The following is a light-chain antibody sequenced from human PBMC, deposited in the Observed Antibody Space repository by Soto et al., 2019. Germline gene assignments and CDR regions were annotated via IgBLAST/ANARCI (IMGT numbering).Light chain of an antibody. CDR3: QKYNSAPWT. Sequence: DIPMTQSPSSLSASVGDRVTLTCRASQGISNYLAWYQQKPGKAPKLLIYAASTWQAGVPARFSGSGSGTDFTLTISSLQPEDVATYYCQKYNSAPWTFGQGTKVEIK. J-gene: IGKJ1*01. CDR1: QGISNY. V-gene: IGKV1-27*01. CDR2: AAS.